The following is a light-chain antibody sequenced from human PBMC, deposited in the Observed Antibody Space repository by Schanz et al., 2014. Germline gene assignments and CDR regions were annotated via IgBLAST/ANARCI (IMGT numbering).Light chain of an antibody. CDR3: SSYTSSSTRV. V-gene: IGLV2-14*03. Sequence: QSALTQPRSVSGSPGQSVTISCTGTSGDVGGYNYVSWYQQHPGKAPKLMIYDVSNRPSGVSNRFSGSKSGNTASLTISGLQAEDEADYYCSSYTSSSTRVFGGGTKLTVL. CDR1: SGDVGGYNY. CDR2: DVS. J-gene: IGLJ3*02.